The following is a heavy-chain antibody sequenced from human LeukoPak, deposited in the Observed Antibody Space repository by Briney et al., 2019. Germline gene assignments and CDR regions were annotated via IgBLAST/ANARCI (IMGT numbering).Heavy chain of an antibody. J-gene: IGHJ4*02. D-gene: IGHD6-6*01. Sequence: PGGSLRLSCAASGFTVSSNYMSWVRQAPGKGLEWVSVIYSGGSTYYADSVKGRFTISRDNSKNTLYLQMNSLRAEDTAVYYCAKRGSYSSSFTSTFDYWGQGTLVTVSS. CDR2: IYSGGST. V-gene: IGHV3-53*01. CDR1: GFTVSSNY. CDR3: AKRGSYSSSFTSTFDY.